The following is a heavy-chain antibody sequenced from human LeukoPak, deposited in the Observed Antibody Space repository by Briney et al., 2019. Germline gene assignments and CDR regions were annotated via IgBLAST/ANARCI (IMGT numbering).Heavy chain of an antibody. Sequence: GGSLRLSCAASGFTFSSYAMSWVRQAPGKGLEWVANIKQDGSEKYYVGSVKGRFTISRDNAKNSLYLQMNSLRAEDTAVYYCARITRNDAFDIWGQGTMVTVSS. V-gene: IGHV3-7*01. CDR2: IKQDGSEK. D-gene: IGHD1-14*01. CDR1: GFTFSSYA. J-gene: IGHJ3*02. CDR3: ARITRNDAFDI.